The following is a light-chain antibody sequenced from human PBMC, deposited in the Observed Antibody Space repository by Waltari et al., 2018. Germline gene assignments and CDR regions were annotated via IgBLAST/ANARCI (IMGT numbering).Light chain of an antibody. CDR1: SSDVGGYNH. Sequence: QSALTQPASVSGSPGQSITISCTGTSSDVGGYNHVSWYLQHPAKAPKLQIYDVYYRRSRVYNRVSGSKSGNTAYLTIAGLEDEDEAVYYCSSYTSSSTVIFGGGTKLTVL. V-gene: IGLV2-14*03. CDR2: DVY. J-gene: IGLJ2*01. CDR3: SSYTSSSTVI.